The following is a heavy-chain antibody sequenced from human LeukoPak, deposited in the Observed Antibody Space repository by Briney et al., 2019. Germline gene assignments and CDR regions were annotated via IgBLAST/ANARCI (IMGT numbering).Heavy chain of an antibody. J-gene: IGHJ3*02. V-gene: IGHV4-61*01. CDR1: GGSISSSSYY. CDR2: IYYSGST. D-gene: IGHD3-22*01. CDR3: ARDPYYYDSSGYMRAFDI. Sequence: PSETLSLTCTVSGGSISSSSYYWSWIRQPPGKGLEWIGYIYYSGSTNYNPSLKSRVTISVDTSKNQFSLKLSSVTAADTAVYYCARDPYYYDSSGYMRAFDIWGQGTMVTVSS.